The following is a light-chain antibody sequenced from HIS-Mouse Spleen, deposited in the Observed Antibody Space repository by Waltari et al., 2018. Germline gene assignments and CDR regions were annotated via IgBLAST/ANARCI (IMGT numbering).Light chain of an antibody. CDR3: QSYDSSLSAHYV. CDR2: GNS. J-gene: IGLJ1*01. V-gene: IGLV1-40*01. CDR1: SSHIGSGYD. Sequence: QSVLTQPPSVSGAPGQRGPISCTGRSSHIGSGYDVQRYQHLPGTAPKLLIYGNSNRPSGVPDRFSGSKSGTSASLAITGLQAEDEADYYCQSYDSSLSAHYVFGTGTKVTVL.